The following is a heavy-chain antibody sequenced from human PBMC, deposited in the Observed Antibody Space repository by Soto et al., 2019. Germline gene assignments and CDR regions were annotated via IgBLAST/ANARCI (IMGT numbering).Heavy chain of an antibody. J-gene: IGHJ5*02. D-gene: IGHD6-13*01. CDR1: GYSFTSYW. Sequence: PGESLKISCKGSGYSFTSYWIGWVRQMPGKGLEWMGIIYPGDSDTRYSPSFQGQVTISADKSISTAYLQWSSLKASDTAMYYCARQLAAAGVYNWFDPWGQGTLVTVSS. CDR3: ARQLAAAGVYNWFDP. CDR2: IYPGDSDT. V-gene: IGHV5-51*01.